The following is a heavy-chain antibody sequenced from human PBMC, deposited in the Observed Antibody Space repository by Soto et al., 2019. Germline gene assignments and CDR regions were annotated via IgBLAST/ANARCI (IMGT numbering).Heavy chain of an antibody. CDR1: GYTFTGYY. CDR3: ARETHDYDTRWGYYYYGMDV. V-gene: IGHV1-2*04. CDR2: INPNSGGT. J-gene: IGHJ6*02. D-gene: IGHD3-16*01. Sequence: ASVKVSCKASGYTFTGYYMHWVRQAPGQGLEWMGWINPNSGGTNYAQKFQGWVTMTRDTSISTAYMELSRLRSDDTAVYYCARETHDYDTRWGYYYYGMDVWGQGTTVTVSS.